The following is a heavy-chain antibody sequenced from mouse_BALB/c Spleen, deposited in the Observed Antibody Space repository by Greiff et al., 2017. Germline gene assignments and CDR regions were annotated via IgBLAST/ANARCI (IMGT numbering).Heavy chain of an antibody. Sequence: CEASGVDFSRYWMSWVRQAPGKGLEWIGEINPDSSTINYTPSLKDKFIISRDNAKNTLYLQMSKVRSEDTALYYCARWGYGNRFGFYAMDYWGQGTSVTVSS. CDR2: INPDSSTI. CDR3: ARWGYGNRFGFYAMDY. CDR1: GVDFSRYW. V-gene: IGHV4-1*02. D-gene: IGHD2-1*01. J-gene: IGHJ4*01.